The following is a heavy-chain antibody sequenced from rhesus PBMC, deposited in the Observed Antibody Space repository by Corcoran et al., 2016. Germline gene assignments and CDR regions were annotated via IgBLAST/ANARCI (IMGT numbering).Heavy chain of an antibody. J-gene: IGHJ4*01. V-gene: IGHV4-127*01. CDR2: IYGGSGST. D-gene: IGHD3-16*01. CDR1: GYSISSGYG. CDR3: ARDSGSYFDY. Sequence: QVQLQESGPGLVKPSETLSLTCAVSGYSISSGYGWGWIRQPPGKGLEWIGQIYGGSGSTYSNPSLMSRVTVSKDTSKNQFSLKLGSVTAADTAVYYCARDSGSYFDYWGQGVLVTVSS.